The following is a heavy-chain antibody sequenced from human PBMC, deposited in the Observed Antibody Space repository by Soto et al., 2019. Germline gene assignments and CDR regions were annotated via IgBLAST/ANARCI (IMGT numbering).Heavy chain of an antibody. D-gene: IGHD3-9*01. Sequence: QVQLVQSGAEVKKPGSSVKVSCKASGGTFSSYAISWVRQAPGQGLEWMGGIIPIFGTANYAQKFQGRVTITADESTSTADMELSSLRSEDTAVYYCARDLPDRYFDNYGMDVWGQGTTVTVSS. J-gene: IGHJ6*02. CDR2: IIPIFGTA. V-gene: IGHV1-69*12. CDR1: GGTFSSYA. CDR3: ARDLPDRYFDNYGMDV.